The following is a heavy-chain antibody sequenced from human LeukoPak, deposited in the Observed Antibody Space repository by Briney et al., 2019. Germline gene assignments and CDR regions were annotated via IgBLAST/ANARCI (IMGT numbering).Heavy chain of an antibody. CDR2: IWYDGSNK. J-gene: IGHJ4*02. D-gene: IGHD2-21*02. Sequence: GGSLRLSCAASGFTVSSNYVSWVRQAPGKGLEWVAVIWYDGSNKYYADSVKGRFTISRDNSKNTLYLQMNSLRAEDTAVYYCARDSLPICGGDCYHGYWGQGTLVTVSS. CDR3: ARDSLPICGGDCYHGY. V-gene: IGHV3-33*08. CDR1: GFTVSSNY.